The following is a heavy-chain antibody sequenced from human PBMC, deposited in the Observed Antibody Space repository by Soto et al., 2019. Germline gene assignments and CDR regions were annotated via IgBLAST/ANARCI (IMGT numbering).Heavy chain of an antibody. CDR2: IIPIFGTA. CDR1: GGTFSSYA. J-gene: IGHJ5*02. V-gene: IGHV1-69*01. Sequence: QVQLVQSGAEVKKPGSSVKVSCKASGGTFSSYAISWVRQAPGQGLEWMGGIIPIFGTANYAQKFQGRVTITADESTSTAYMELSSLRSEDTAVYYCARERYCSSLGIGNWFDPWGQGTLVTVSS. CDR3: ARERYCSSLGIGNWFDP. D-gene: IGHD6-13*01.